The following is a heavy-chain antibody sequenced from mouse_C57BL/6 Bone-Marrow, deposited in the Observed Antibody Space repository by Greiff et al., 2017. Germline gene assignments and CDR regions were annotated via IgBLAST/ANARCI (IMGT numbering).Heavy chain of an antibody. D-gene: IGHD3-2*02. Sequence: EVKLVESGEGLVKPGGSLKLSCAASGFTFSSYAMSWVRQTPEKRLEWVAYISSGGDYIYYADTVKGRFTISRDNARNTLYLQMSSLKSEDTAMYYCTRETAQATFDYWGQGTTLTVSS. V-gene: IGHV5-9-1*02. J-gene: IGHJ2*01. CDR3: TRETAQATFDY. CDR2: ISSGGDYI. CDR1: GFTFSSYA.